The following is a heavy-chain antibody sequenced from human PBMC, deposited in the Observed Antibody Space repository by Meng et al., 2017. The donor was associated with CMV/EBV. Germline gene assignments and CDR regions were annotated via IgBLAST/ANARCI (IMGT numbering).Heavy chain of an antibody. V-gene: IGHV3-53*01. J-gene: IGHJ6*02. CDR1: GFTVSSNY. CDR2: IYSGGST. D-gene: IGHD4-11*01. CDR3: ARGGTTSYPYGMDV. Sequence: GGPLRLSCAASGFTVSSNYISWVRQAPGKGLEWVSVIYSGGSTYYADSVKGRFTISRDNSKNTLYLQMNSLRAEDTAVYYCARGGTTSYPYGMDVWGQRTTVTVSS.